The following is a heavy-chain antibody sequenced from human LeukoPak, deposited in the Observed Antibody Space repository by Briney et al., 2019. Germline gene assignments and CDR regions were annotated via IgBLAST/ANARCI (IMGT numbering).Heavy chain of an antibody. V-gene: IGHV4-39*07. CDR2: IYYSGST. D-gene: IGHD3-22*01. J-gene: IGHJ2*01. CDR1: GGSISSSSYY. CDR3: ASSYYYDSSGYYPYWYFDL. Sequence: SETLSLTCTVSGGSISSSSYYWGWIRQPPGKGLEWIGSIYYSGSTYYNPSLKSRVTISVDTSKNQFSLKLSSVTAADTAVYYCASSYYYDSSGYYPYWYFDLWGRGTLVTVSS.